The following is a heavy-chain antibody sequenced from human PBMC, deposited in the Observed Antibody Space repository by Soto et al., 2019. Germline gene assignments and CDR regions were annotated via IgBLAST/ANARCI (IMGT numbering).Heavy chain of an antibody. V-gene: IGHV4-31*03. D-gene: IGHD5-12*01. CDR2: IFYSGRT. J-gene: IGHJ4*02. CDR3: ARDGDGYRAFAF. Sequence: QVQLQESGPGLVKPSQTLSLTCSLSGGSISSGGYSWSWIRQHPGKGLERTGYIFYSGRTFYNPSLKSRVTMSIDASKNQFSLNLNSVTAADTAMYYCARDGDGYRAFAFWGQGTLVTVSS. CDR1: GGSISSGGYS.